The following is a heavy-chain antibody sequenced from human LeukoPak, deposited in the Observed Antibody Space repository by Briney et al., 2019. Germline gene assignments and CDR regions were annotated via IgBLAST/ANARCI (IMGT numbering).Heavy chain of an antibody. D-gene: IGHD3-3*01. J-gene: IGHJ5*02. CDR3: ARHVLGVKSGHSDFWSGSYNTHRTSNSWFDP. CDR1: GGSISRYY. CDR2: IDDSGNT. Sequence: SETLSLTCTVSGGSISRYYWSWIRRPPGKGLEWIGYIDDSGNTNYNPSLKSQVTISVDKSKNQFSLKLSFVTAADTAVYYCARHVLGVKSGHSDFWSGSYNTHRTSNSWFDPWGQGTLVTVSS. V-gene: IGHV4-59*08.